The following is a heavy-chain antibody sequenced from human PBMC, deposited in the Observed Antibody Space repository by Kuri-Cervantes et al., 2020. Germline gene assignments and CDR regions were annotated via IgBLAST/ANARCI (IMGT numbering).Heavy chain of an antibody. CDR1: GFTFSSYA. J-gene: IGHJ4*02. V-gene: IGHV3-23*01. Sequence: GESLKISCAASGFTFSSYAMSWVRQAPGKGLEWVSAISGSGGSTYYADSVKGRFTISRDNSKNTLYLQMNSLRAEDTAVYYCAKDRYYYDSSGYYWGQGTLVTVSS. D-gene: IGHD3-22*01. CDR3: AKDRYYYDSSGYY. CDR2: ISGSGGST.